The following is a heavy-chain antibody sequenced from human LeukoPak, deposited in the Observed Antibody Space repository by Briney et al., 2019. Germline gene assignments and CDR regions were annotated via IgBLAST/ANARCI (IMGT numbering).Heavy chain of an antibody. V-gene: IGHV3-15*05. CDR2: IKSKTDGGTT. J-gene: IGHJ4*02. CDR3: AKADCSSASCYTDY. CDR1: GFTFSNAW. Sequence: NTGGSLRLSCAASGFTFSNAWMSWVRQAPGKGLEWVGRIKSKTDGGTTDYAAPVKGRFTISRDDSKNTLYLQMNSLRPEDMALYYCAKADCSSASCYTDYWGQGTLVTVSS. D-gene: IGHD2-2*02.